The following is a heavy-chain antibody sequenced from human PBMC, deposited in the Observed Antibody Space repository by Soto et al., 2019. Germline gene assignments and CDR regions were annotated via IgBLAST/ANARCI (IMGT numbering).Heavy chain of an antibody. D-gene: IGHD3-10*01. Sequence: ASVKVSCKASGYTFTSYYMHWVRQAPGQGLEWMGIINPSGGSTSYAQKFQGRVTMTRDTSTSTVYMELSSLRSEDTAVYYCARAELLWFGDQYYFAYWGQGTLVTV. CDR1: GYTFTSYY. V-gene: IGHV1-46*01. J-gene: IGHJ4*02. CDR3: ARAELLWFGDQYYFAY. CDR2: INPSGGST.